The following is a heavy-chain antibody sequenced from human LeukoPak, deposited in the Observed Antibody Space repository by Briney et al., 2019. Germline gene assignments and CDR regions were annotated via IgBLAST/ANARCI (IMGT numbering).Heavy chain of an antibody. J-gene: IGHJ5*02. CDR3: ASTTRMVRGTWFDP. CDR2: IYYSGST. CDR1: GGSISSYY. Sequence: SETLSLTCTVSGGSISSYYWSWIRQPLGKGLEWIGYIYYSGSTNYNPSLKSRVTISVDTSKNQFSLKLSSVTAADTAVYYCASTTRMVRGTWFDPWGQGTLVTVSS. D-gene: IGHD3-10*01. V-gene: IGHV4-59*01.